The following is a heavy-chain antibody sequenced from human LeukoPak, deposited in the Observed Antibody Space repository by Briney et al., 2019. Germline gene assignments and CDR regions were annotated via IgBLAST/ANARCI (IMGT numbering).Heavy chain of an antibody. V-gene: IGHV4-4*07. J-gene: IGHJ4*02. CDR1: GDSISSDY. D-gene: IGHD6-19*01. CDR2: IYTTGST. CDR3: ASASGY. Sequence: SETLSLTCSVSGDSISSDYWSWIRQLAGKGLEWIGRIYTTGSTNYNPSLESRVTMSVDMSKNQFSLKLGSVTAADTAVYYCASASGYWGQGTLVTVSS.